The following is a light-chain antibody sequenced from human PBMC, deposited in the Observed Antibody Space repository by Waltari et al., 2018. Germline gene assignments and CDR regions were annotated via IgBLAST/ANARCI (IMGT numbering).Light chain of an antibody. J-gene: IGLJ3*02. V-gene: IGLV2-23*02. CDR1: SSDVGSYNL. CDR2: EVS. Sequence: QSALTQPASVSGSPGQSITISCTGTSSDVGSYNLVSWYQQHPGKAPKLMMYEVSKRPSGVSNRFSCSKSANTASLTISGLQAEDEADYHCCSYVGSSTWVYGGGTKLTVL. CDR3: CSYVGSSTWV.